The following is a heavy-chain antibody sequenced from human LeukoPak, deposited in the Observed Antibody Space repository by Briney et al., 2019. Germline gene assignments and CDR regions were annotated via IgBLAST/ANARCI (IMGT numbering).Heavy chain of an antibody. Sequence: GASVKVSCKASGGTFSSYAISWVRQAPGQGLEWMGGIIPIFGTANYAQKFQGRVTIITDESTSSAYMELSSLRSEDTAVYYCARGRDGYNTLDYWGQGTLVTVSS. CDR2: IIPIFGTA. D-gene: IGHD5-24*01. CDR3: ARGRDGYNTLDY. J-gene: IGHJ4*02. CDR1: GGTFSSYA. V-gene: IGHV1-69*05.